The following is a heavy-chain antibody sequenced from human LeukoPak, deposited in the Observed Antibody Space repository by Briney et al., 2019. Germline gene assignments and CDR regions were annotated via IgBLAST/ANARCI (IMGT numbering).Heavy chain of an antibody. D-gene: IGHD2-21*02. CDR1: GFTFSTYS. J-gene: IGHJ6*03. CDR2: ISRTT. CDR3: ARDCSGGDCYGYYYMDF. V-gene: IGHV3-48*01. Sequence: GGSLRLSCAASGFTFSTYSMNWVRQAPGKGLEWVSYISRTTSYADSVKGRFTISRDNAKNSLYLHMNSLRAEDTAVYYCARDCSGGDCYGYYYMDFWGKGTTVTVSS.